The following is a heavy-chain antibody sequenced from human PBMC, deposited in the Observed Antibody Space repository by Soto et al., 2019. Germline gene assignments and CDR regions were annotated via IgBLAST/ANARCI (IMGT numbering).Heavy chain of an antibody. CDR2: IIPIFGTA. CDR3: ARRMKDYYDSSGYHFDY. D-gene: IGHD3-22*01. Sequence: QVQLVQSGAEVKKPGSSVKVSCKASGGTFRSYAISWVRQAPGQGLEWMGGIIPIFGTANNAQKFQGRVTITADESTRTAYMELSSLRSEDTAVYYCARRMKDYYDSSGYHFDYWGQGTLVTVSS. J-gene: IGHJ4*02. V-gene: IGHV1-69*01. CDR1: GGTFRSYA.